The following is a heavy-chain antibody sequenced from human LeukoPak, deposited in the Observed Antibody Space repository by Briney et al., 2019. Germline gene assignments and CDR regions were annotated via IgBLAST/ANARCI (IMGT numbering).Heavy chain of an antibody. V-gene: IGHV4-39*01. CDR1: GGSMSNNYHH. J-gene: IGHJ4*02. CDR3: ASQRITMVRGVINPSFDY. Sequence: SETLSLTCTVSGGSMSNNYHHWGWIRQPPGKGLEWIGSFYNGRSTKYNPSLESRVTISVDTSKNQFSLKLSSVTAADTAVYYCASQRITMVRGVINPSFDYWGQGTLVTVSS. D-gene: IGHD3-10*01. CDR2: FYNGRST.